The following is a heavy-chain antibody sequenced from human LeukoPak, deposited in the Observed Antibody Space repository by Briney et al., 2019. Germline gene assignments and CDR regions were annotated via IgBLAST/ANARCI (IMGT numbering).Heavy chain of an antibody. CDR1: GFTFSSYG. V-gene: IGHV3-30*02. CDR3: AKDMGYGNWFDP. D-gene: IGHD1-1*01. J-gene: IGHJ5*02. CDR2: IRYDGSNK. Sequence: PGGSLRLSCAASGFTFSSYGMHWVRQAPGKGLEWVAFIRYDGSNKYYADSVKGRFTISRDNSQNTLYLQMNSLRVEDTAVYYCAKDMGYGNWFDPWGQGTLVTVSS.